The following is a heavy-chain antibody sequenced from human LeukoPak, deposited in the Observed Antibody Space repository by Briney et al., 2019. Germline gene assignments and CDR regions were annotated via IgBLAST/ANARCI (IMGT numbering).Heavy chain of an antibody. CDR2: ISAGGNSP. J-gene: IGHJ4*02. CDR1: GFTFSSYA. D-gene: IGHD6-13*01. V-gene: IGHV3-23*01. Sequence: GSLRLSCAASGFTFSSYAMIWVRQAPGKGLEWVSGISAGGNSPYYADSVKGRFTISRDNSKNTLYLQMNSLRAEDTAVYYCAKDPGYSSSWYYFDYWGQGTLVTVSS. CDR3: AKDPGYSSSWYYFDY.